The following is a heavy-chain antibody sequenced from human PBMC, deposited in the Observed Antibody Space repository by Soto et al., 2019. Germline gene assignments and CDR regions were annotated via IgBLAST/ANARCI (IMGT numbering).Heavy chain of an antibody. V-gene: IGHV1-18*01. D-gene: IGHD6-13*01. CDR2: ISPYNGNT. CDR3: ARAMDYTGSRWPSSEGNYFDC. Sequence: ASVKVSCKASGYTFTHYGLSWVRQAPGQGLEWMGWISPYNGNTNYAQKFLGRVTMTTDTSTTTAYMELRSLTSDDAAVYYCARAMDYTGSRWPSSEGNYFDCWGQGTLVTVSS. CDR1: GYTFTHYG. J-gene: IGHJ4*02.